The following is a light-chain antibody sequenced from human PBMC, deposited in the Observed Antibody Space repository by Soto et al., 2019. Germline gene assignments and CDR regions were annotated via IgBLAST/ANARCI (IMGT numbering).Light chain of an antibody. Sequence: EIVMTQSPATPSVSPGERATLSCRASQSVGSKLAWYQQKPGQAPRLLIYGASTRATGIPARFSGGGSGTEFTLTISSLQSEDFAVYYCQQYNNWPPWTFGQGTKVEIK. CDR2: GAS. CDR1: QSVGSK. J-gene: IGKJ1*01. CDR3: QQYNNWPPWT. V-gene: IGKV3-15*01.